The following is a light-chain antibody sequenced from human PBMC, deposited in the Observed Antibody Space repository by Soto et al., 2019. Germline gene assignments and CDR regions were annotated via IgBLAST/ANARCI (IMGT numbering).Light chain of an antibody. CDR2: DAS. CDR3: QQYDNLPLT. Sequence: DIQMTQSLPTLSASVGDRVTITCQASQDIGNFLSWYQQKPGKVPKLLIFDASNLETGVPSRFSGSGSGTAFTFTISSLQPEDIATYYCQQYDNLPLTFGGGTKVDI. V-gene: IGKV1-33*01. CDR1: QDIGNF. J-gene: IGKJ4*01.